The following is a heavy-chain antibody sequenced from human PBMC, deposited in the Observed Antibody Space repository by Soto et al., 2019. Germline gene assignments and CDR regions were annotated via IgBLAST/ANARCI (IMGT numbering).Heavy chain of an antibody. Sequence: GASVKVSCKASGGILSSYVISWVRQAPGQGLEWLGTIVPVFPSVYYAPRFQGRLTITADGSTDTVYMMLTSLKSEDTAVYYCAREMPSTAAAYFYYGLNVWGQGTSVTVSS. V-gene: IGHV1-69*13. CDR1: GGILSSYV. J-gene: IGHJ6*02. CDR2: IVPVFPSV. D-gene: IGHD6-13*01. CDR3: AREMPSTAAAYFYYGLNV.